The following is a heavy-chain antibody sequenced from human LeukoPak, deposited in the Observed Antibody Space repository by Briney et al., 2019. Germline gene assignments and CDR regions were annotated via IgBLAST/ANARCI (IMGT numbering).Heavy chain of an antibody. CDR1: GITFADYG. Sequence: GGSLRLSREDSGITFADYGLSWVRQAPGKGPEWVAGINWSGDNTFYADSVKGRFTISRDNTKKTLYLQMNNLRGEDTATYYCARDLSSNWNNLAYWGQGTLVTVSS. V-gene: IGHV3-20*04. CDR3: ARDLSSNWNNLAY. CDR2: INWSGDNT. D-gene: IGHD1/OR15-1a*01. J-gene: IGHJ4*02.